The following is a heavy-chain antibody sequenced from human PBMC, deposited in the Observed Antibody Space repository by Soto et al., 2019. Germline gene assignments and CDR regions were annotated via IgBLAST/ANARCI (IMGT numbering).Heavy chain of an antibody. D-gene: IGHD3-22*01. CDR2: IYYSGST. CDR1: GGTISSYY. Sequence: SETLSLTCTVSGGTISSYYWSWIRQPPGKGLEWIGYIYYSGSTNYNPSLKSRVTISVDTSKNQFSLKLSSVTAADTAVYYCARALLVSGYDSSGYYFGEYYYYGMDVWGQGTTVTVSS. CDR3: ARALLVSGYDSSGYYFGEYYYYGMDV. J-gene: IGHJ6*02. V-gene: IGHV4-59*01.